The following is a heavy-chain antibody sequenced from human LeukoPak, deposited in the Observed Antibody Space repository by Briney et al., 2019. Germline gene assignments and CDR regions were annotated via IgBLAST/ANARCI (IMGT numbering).Heavy chain of an antibody. J-gene: IGHJ5*02. CDR3: AKGSSGYFADL. V-gene: IGHV3-23*01. CDR1: GFIFNNYG. D-gene: IGHD3-22*01. CDR2: ISNDGGGT. Sequence: GGSLRLSCAASGFIFNNYGLIWVRQAPGKGLEWVSDISNDGGGTNYADFVRGRFTISRDNSKNTLFLQMNNLRAEDTALYYCAKGSSGYFADLWGQGTLVTVSS.